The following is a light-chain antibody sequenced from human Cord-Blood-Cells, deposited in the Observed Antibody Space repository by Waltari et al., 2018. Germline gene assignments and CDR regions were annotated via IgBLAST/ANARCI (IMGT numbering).Light chain of an antibody. V-gene: IGKV1-5*03. CDR2: KAS. Sequence: DIQMTQAPSTLSASVVYRVTITCRTSQSISSWLAWYQQKPGKAPKLLIYKASSLESGVPSRFSGSGSGTEFTLTISSLQPDDFATYYCQQYNSYSQTWTFGQGTKVEIK. J-gene: IGKJ1*01. CDR1: QSISSW. CDR3: QQYNSYSQTWT.